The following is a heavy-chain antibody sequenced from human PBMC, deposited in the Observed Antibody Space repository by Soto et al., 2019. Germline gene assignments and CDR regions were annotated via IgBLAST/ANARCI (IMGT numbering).Heavy chain of an antibody. CDR3: ARGVDYDFWSGYPCFDY. CDR2: IYYSGST. Sequence: SETLSLTCTVSGGSISSYYWSWIRQPPGKGLEWIGYIYYSGSTNYNPSLKSRVTISVDTSKNQFSLKLSSVTAADTAVYYCARGVDYDFWSGYPCFDYWGQGTLVTVSS. V-gene: IGHV4-59*01. D-gene: IGHD3-3*01. CDR1: GGSISSYY. J-gene: IGHJ4*02.